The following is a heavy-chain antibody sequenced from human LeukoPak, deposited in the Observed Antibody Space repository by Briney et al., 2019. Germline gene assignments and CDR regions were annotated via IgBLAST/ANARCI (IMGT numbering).Heavy chain of an antibody. CDR2: INPSGGST. Sequence: GASVKVSCKASGYTFTSYYMHWVRQAPGQGLEWMGIINPSGGSTSYAQKFQGRVTMTRDTSISTAYMELSRLRSDDTAVYYCARASLVGATSGARDGFIDYWGQGTLVTVSS. D-gene: IGHD1-26*01. CDR3: ARASLVGATSGARDGFIDY. CDR1: GYTFTSYY. J-gene: IGHJ4*02. V-gene: IGHV1-46*01.